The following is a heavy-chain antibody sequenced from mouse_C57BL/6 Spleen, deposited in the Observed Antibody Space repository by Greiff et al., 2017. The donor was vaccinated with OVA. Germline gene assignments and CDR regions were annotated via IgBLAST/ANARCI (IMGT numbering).Heavy chain of an antibody. Sequence: QVHVKQSGAELVKPGASVKLSCKASGYTFTSYWMQWVKQRPGQGLEWIGEIDPSDSYTNYNQKFKGKATLTVDTSSSTAYMQLSSLTSEDSAVYYCAKAGSSYVHWYFDVWGTGTTVTVSS. V-gene: IGHV1-50*01. CDR2: IDPSDSYT. CDR1: GYTFTSYW. D-gene: IGHD1-1*01. CDR3: AKAGSSYVHWYFDV. J-gene: IGHJ1*03.